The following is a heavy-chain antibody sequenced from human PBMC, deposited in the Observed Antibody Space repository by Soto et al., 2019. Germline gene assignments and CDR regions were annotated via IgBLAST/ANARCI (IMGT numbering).Heavy chain of an antibody. Sequence: VGSLRLSCAASGFTFSSYSMNWVRQAPGKGLEWVSSISSSSSYIYYADSVKGRFTISRDNAKNSLYLQMNSLRAEDTAVYYCANLGRGSSGSFDYWGQGTLVTVSS. CDR1: GFTFSSYS. D-gene: IGHD6-19*01. CDR3: ANLGRGSSGSFDY. V-gene: IGHV3-21*01. CDR2: ISSSSSYI. J-gene: IGHJ4*02.